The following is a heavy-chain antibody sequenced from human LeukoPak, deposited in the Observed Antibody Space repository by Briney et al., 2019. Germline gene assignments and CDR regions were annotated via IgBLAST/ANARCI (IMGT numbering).Heavy chain of an antibody. Sequence: SDTLSLTCTVSGGSIRSRYYYWGRIRQPPEKGLEWIGSIYDSGNTYYNPSLKSRVTISVDTSKNQFSLKLNSVTAADTAVYYCARGRIQLPRVPKGARKQKLGYFDHWGQGTLVTVSS. CDR1: GGSIRSRYYY. V-gene: IGHV4-39*01. J-gene: IGHJ4*02. CDR3: ARGRIQLPRVPKGARKQKLGYFDH. D-gene: IGHD5-18*01. CDR2: IYDSGNT.